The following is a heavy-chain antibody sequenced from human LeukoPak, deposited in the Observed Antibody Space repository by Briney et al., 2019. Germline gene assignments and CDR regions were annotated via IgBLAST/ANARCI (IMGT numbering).Heavy chain of an antibody. CDR1: GGTFSSYA. D-gene: IGHD6-19*01. Sequence: ASVKVSCKASGGTFSSYAISWVRQAPGQGLEWMGGIIPIFGTANYAQKFRGRVTITADESTSTAYMELSSLRSEDTAVYYCARADSSGWYYYGMDVWGQGTTVTVSS. CDR3: ARADSSGWYYYGMDV. CDR2: IIPIFGTA. J-gene: IGHJ6*02. V-gene: IGHV1-69*13.